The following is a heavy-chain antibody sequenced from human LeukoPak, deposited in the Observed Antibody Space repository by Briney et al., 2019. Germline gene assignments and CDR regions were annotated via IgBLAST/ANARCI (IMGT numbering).Heavy chain of an antibody. CDR3: ARQSRRITMVRGGPDY. CDR1: GYSFTSYW. V-gene: IGHV5-51*01. J-gene: IGHJ4*02. D-gene: IGHD3-10*01. Sequence: GESLKISCKGSGYSFTSYWIGWVRQMPGKGLEWMGIIYPGDSDTRYSPSFQGQVTISADKSISTAYLQWSSLKASDTAMYYCARQSRRITMVRGGPDYWGLGTLVTVSS. CDR2: IYPGDSDT.